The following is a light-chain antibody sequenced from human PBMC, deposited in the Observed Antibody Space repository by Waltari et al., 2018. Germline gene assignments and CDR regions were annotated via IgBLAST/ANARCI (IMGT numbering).Light chain of an antibody. CDR1: VFYSPNNKNH. CDR2: WAS. CDR3: QQYFGTPPYT. V-gene: IGKV4-1*01. Sequence: VFYSPNNKNHLAWYQQKPGQSPKLLIYWASTRESGVPDRFSGSGSGTDFTLTISSLQAEDVAVYYCQQYFGTPPYTFGQGTKLEIK. J-gene: IGKJ2*01.